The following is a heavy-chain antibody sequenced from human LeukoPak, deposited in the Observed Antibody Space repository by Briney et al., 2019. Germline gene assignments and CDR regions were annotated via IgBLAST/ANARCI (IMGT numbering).Heavy chain of an antibody. J-gene: IGHJ5*02. V-gene: IGHV3-74*01. Sequence: GGSLRLSCAASGFTFNTYWMPWVRQAPGQGLEWVSRVHSDGNSTNYADSVKGRFTISRDNAKNTLSLQMNSLRAEDTAVYYCARGSSTRLDPWGQGTLVTVS. CDR3: ARGSSTRLDP. CDR2: VHSDGNST. D-gene: IGHD5-12*01. CDR1: GFTFNTYW.